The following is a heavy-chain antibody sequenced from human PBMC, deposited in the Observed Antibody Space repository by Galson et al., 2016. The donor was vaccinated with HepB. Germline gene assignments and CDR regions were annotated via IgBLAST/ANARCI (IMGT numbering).Heavy chain of an antibody. Sequence: SLRLSCAASGFSLGNYWMNWARQAPGKGLEWLANIKKDGSEINYVHSVKGRFTISRDNAKNSLFLQMNTLRVEDTAVYYCTREFDIWSGGTQVTVSS. CDR3: TREFDI. CDR2: IKKDGSEI. CDR1: GFSLGNYW. V-gene: IGHV3-7*04. J-gene: IGHJ2*01.